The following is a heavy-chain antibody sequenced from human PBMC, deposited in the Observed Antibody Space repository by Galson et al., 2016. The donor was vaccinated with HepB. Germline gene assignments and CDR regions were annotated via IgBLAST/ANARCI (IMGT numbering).Heavy chain of an antibody. V-gene: IGHV3-15*01. D-gene: IGHD3-3*01. Sequence: SVRLSCAASGFTFTDAWMSWFRQAPGKGLEWVGHIQNKNYGGTAVYAAPAKGRFTISRDDSTHTVYLQMSDLKTEDTAVYYCVGAFLGYWGQGALVTVSA. CDR2: IQNKNYGGTA. CDR1: GFTFTDAW. J-gene: IGHJ4*02. CDR3: VGAFLGY.